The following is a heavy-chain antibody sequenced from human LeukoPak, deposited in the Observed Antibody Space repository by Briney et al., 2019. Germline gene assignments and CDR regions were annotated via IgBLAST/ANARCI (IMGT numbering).Heavy chain of an antibody. CDR3: AKGDDILTGQYFDY. Sequence: HPGGSLRLSCAASGFTFSSYAMSWVRQAPGKGLEWVSAISGSGGSTYYADSVKGRFTISRDNSKNTLYLQMNSLRAEDTAVYYCAKGDDILTGQYFDYWGQGTLVTVSS. V-gene: IGHV3-23*01. CDR2: ISGSGGST. D-gene: IGHD3-9*01. J-gene: IGHJ4*02. CDR1: GFTFSSYA.